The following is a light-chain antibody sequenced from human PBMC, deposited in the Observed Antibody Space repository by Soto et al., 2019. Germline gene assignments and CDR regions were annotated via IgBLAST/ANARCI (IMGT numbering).Light chain of an antibody. CDR1: SSDVGSYNL. Sequence: QSALTQPASVSGSPGQSITISCTGTSSDVGSYNLVSWYQQHPGKAPKLMIYEGSKRPSGVSNRFSGSKSGNTASLTVSGVQAEDDADYYCCSYAGSSASFGTGTKLTVL. V-gene: IGLV2-23*01. CDR3: CSYAGSSAS. CDR2: EGS. J-gene: IGLJ1*01.